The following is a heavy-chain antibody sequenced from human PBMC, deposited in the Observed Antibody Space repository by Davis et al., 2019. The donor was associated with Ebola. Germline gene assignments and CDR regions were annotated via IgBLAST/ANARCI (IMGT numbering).Heavy chain of an antibody. CDR2: IRSKANSYAT. J-gene: IGHJ3*02. CDR1: GFTFSGSA. Sequence: PGGSLRLSCAASGFTFSGSAMHWVRQASGKGLEWVGRIRSKANSYATAYAASVKGRFTISRDDSKNTAYLQMNSLKTEDTAVYYCTRHVGYCSSTICYTKAFDIWGQGTMVTVSS. V-gene: IGHV3-73*01. CDR3: TRHVGYCSSTICYTKAFDI. D-gene: IGHD2-2*02.